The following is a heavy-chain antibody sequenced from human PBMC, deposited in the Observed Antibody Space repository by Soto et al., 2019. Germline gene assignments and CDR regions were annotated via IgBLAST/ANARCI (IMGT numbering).Heavy chain of an antibody. Sequence: GGSLRLSXAASGFTFSSYSMNWVRQAPGKGLEWVSSISSSSSYIYYADSVKGRFTISRDNAKNSLYLQMNSLRAEDTAVYYCARYDWNYATDYWGQGTLVTVSS. D-gene: IGHD1-7*01. CDR3: ARYDWNYATDY. V-gene: IGHV3-21*01. CDR2: ISSSSSYI. CDR1: GFTFSSYS. J-gene: IGHJ4*02.